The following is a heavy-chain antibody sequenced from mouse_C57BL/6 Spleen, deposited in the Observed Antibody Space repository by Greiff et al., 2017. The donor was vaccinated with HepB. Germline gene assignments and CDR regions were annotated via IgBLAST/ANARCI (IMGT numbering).Heavy chain of an antibody. CDR3: AREDYGSSYSFDY. CDR2: IDPEDGET. CDR1: GFNIKDYY. J-gene: IGHJ2*01. V-gene: IGHV14-2*01. D-gene: IGHD1-1*01. Sequence: DVHLVESGAELVKPGASVKLSCTASGFNIKDYYMHWVKQRTEQGLEWIGRIDPEDGETKYAPKFQGKATITADTSSNTAYLQLSSLTSEDTAVYYCAREDYGSSYSFDYWGQGTTLTVSS.